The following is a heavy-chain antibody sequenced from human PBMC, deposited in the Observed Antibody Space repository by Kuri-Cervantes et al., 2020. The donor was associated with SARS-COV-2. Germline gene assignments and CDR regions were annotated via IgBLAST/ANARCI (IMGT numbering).Heavy chain of an antibody. CDR3: ARDKGGYSSGSFDY. J-gene: IGHJ4*02. CDR2: IIPILGTA. V-gene: IGHV1-69*04. CDR1: GGTFSSYA. Sequence: SVKVSCKASGGTFSSYAISWVRQAPGQGFEWMGRIIPILGTANYAQKFQGRVTITADKSTSTAYMELSSLRSEDTAVYYCARDKGGYSSGSFDYWGQGTLVTVSS. D-gene: IGHD6-19*01.